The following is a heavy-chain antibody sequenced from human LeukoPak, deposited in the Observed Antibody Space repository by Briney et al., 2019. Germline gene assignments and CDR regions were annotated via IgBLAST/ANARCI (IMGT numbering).Heavy chain of an antibody. CDR1: GYTSTRSD. CDR3: ARGSYCGGGSCSSLGKYFQY. J-gene: IGHJ1*01. V-gene: IGHV1-18*01. CDR2: VNTYNGIT. D-gene: IGHD2-15*01. Sequence: SVKVSFKASGYTSTRSDLSWVRQAPGQGLEWMGWVNTYNGITNYAQKFQDRVTITTDTSTSTAYMDLRTLRSDDTAVYYCARGSYCGGGSCSSLGKYFQYWGQGTLVTVSS.